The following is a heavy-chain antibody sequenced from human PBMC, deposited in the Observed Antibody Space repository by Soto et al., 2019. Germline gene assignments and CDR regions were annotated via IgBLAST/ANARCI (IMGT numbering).Heavy chain of an antibody. CDR3: ASDYYDSSGFFDYFDY. Sequence: SVKVSCKASGGTFSSYAISWVRQAPGQGLEWMGGIIPIFGTANYAQKFQGRVTITADKSTSTAYMELSSLRSEDTAVYYCASDYYDSSGFFDYFDYWGQGTLVTVSS. CDR2: IIPIFGTA. J-gene: IGHJ4*02. V-gene: IGHV1-69*06. CDR1: GGTFSSYA. D-gene: IGHD3-22*01.